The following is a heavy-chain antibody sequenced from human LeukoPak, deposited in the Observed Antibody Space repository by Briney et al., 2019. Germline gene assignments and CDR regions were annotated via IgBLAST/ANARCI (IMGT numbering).Heavy chain of an antibody. Sequence: ASVKVSCKASGYTFTSSDINWVRQATGQGLEWMGWMNPNSGNTGYAQKFQGRVTITADESTSTAYMELSSLRSEDTAVYYCARGAEYYYDSSGGRYSDYWGQGTLVTVSS. V-gene: IGHV1-8*01. D-gene: IGHD3-22*01. CDR1: GYTFTSSD. CDR3: ARGAEYYYDSSGGRYSDY. J-gene: IGHJ4*02. CDR2: MNPNSGNT.